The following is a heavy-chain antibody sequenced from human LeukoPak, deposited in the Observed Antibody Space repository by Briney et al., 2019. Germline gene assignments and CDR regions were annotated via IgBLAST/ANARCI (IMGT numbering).Heavy chain of an antibody. V-gene: IGHV3-11*01. J-gene: IGHJ4*02. Sequence: GGSLRLSCAASGCTFSDYYMSWIRQAPGKGLEWVSYISSSGSTIYYADSVKGRFTISRDNAKNSLYLQMNSLRAEDTAVYYCARDRAVTTSLVAYDYWGQGTLVTVSS. D-gene: IGHD4-17*01. CDR3: ARDRAVTTSLVAYDY. CDR2: ISSSGSTI. CDR1: GCTFSDYY.